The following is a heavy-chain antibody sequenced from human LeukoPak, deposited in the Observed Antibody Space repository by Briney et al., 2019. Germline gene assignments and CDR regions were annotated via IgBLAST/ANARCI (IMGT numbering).Heavy chain of an antibody. J-gene: IGHJ5*02. Sequence: ASVKVSCKASGYTFTGYYMHWVRQAPGQGLEWMGWINPSSGGTNYAQKFQGRVTMTRDTSISTAYMELSRLRSDDTAVYYCARAGGRSWFDPWGQGTLVTVSS. CDR2: INPSSGGT. CDR3: ARAGGRSWFDP. V-gene: IGHV1-2*02. CDR1: GYTFTGYY.